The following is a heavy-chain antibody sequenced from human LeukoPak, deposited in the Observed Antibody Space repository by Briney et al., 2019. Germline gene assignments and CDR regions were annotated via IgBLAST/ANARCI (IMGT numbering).Heavy chain of an antibody. J-gene: IGHJ5*02. CDR3: ARVARTVTTDWFDP. CDR2: ISAYNGNT. Sequence: GASVKVSCKASGYTFTSYGISWVRQAPGQGLEWMGWISAYNGNTNYAQKLQGRVTMTTDTSTSTAYMELRSLRSDDTDVYYCARVARTVTTDWFDPWGQGTLVTVSS. CDR1: GYTFTSYG. D-gene: IGHD4-17*01. V-gene: IGHV1-18*01.